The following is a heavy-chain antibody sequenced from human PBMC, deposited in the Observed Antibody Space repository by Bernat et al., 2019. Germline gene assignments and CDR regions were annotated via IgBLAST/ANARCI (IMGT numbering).Heavy chain of an antibody. V-gene: IGHV1-18*01. J-gene: IGHJ6*03. Sequence: QVQLVQSGAEVKKPGASVKVSCKASGYTFTSYGISWVRQAPGQGLEWMGWISAYNGNTNYAQKLQGRDAMTTDTSTSTAYMELRSLRSDDTAVYYCARGGYYDFWSGYFSDYYYCMDVWGKGTTVTVSS. CDR2: ISAYNGNT. CDR1: GYTFTSYG. CDR3: ARGGYYDFWSGYFSDYYYCMDV. D-gene: IGHD3-3*01.